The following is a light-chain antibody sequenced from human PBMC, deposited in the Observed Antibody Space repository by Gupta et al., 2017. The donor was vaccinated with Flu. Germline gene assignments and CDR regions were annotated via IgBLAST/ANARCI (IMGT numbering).Light chain of an antibody. J-gene: IGLJ1*01. Sequence: QSALTQPASVSGSPGQSVTISCTGTSSDIGAYNYVSWYQQYSGKSPKIMLYEVTNRPSGVADRFSGSKSGNTASLTISGLQAEDEAIYYCSSFTGTNTPLYVFGSGTKVIVL. CDR1: SSDIGAYNY. CDR2: EVT. CDR3: SSFTGTNTPLYV. V-gene: IGLV2-14*01.